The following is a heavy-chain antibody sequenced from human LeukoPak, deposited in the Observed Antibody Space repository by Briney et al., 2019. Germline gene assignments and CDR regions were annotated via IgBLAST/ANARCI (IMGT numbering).Heavy chain of an antibody. J-gene: IGHJ4*02. Sequence: PSETLSLTCTVSGGSVSSYYWSWIRQPPGKGLEWIGYIYYSGSTNYNPSLKSRVTISVDTSKNQFSLKLSSVTAADTAVYYCARLDSGSIDYWGQGTLVTVSS. CDR3: ARLDSGSIDY. D-gene: IGHD3-10*01. V-gene: IGHV4-59*08. CDR2: IYYSGST. CDR1: GGSVSSYY.